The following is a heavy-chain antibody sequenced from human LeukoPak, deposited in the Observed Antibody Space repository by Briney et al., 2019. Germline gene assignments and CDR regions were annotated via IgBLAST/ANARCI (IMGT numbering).Heavy chain of an antibody. V-gene: IGHV3-20*04. Sequence: GGSLRLSCAACGFTFGDYGMSWVRQAPGKGLEWVSSINWNGGNTAYADSVKGRFTISRDTAKDPLYLQLNSLRAEDTALYYCARDRGWLQYIDYWGQGTLVTVSS. CDR3: ARDRGWLQYIDY. J-gene: IGHJ4*02. D-gene: IGHD5-24*01. CDR2: INWNGGNT. CDR1: GFTFGDYG.